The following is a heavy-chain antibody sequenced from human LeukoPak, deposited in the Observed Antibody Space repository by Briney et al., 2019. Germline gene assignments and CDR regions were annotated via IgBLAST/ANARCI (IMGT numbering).Heavy chain of an antibody. J-gene: IGHJ3*02. V-gene: IGHV1-69*04. CDR1: GGTFSSYA. CDR3: ARMEASMVRGVIPI. Sequence: ASVKVSCKASGGTFSSYAISWVRQAPGQGLEWMGRIIPILGIAIYAQKFQGRVTITADKSTSAAYMELSSLRSEDTAVYCCARMEASMVRGVIPIWGQGTMVTVSS. D-gene: IGHD3-10*01. CDR2: IIPILGIA.